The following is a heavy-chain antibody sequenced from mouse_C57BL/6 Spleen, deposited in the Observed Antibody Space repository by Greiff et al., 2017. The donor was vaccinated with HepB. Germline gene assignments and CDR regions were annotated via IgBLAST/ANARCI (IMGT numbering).Heavy chain of an antibody. Sequence: VHVKQSGPELVKPGASVKISCKASGYSFTGYYMNWVKQSPEKSLEWIGEINPSTGGTTYNQKFNAKATLTVDKSSSTDYMQLKSLTSEDSAVYYCASGNPTTVEAKGRYFDVWGTGTTVTVSS. CDR3: ASGNPTTVEAKGRYFDV. CDR2: INPSTGGT. J-gene: IGHJ1*03. V-gene: IGHV1-42*01. D-gene: IGHD1-1*01. CDR1: GYSFTGYY.